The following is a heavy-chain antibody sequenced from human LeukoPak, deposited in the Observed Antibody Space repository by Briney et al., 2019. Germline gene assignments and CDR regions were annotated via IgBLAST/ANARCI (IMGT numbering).Heavy chain of an antibody. J-gene: IGHJ3*02. CDR2: IDTDGSTT. CDR3: ARTRGNAFDI. D-gene: IGHD3-10*01. CDR1: GFTFSNYA. V-gene: IGHV3-74*01. Sequence: GGSLRLSCAASGFTFSNYAMSWVRQAPGKGLVWVSRIDTDGSTTRYADSVKGRFTISRDNAENTLYLQMDSLRAEDTALYYCARTRGNAFDIWGQGTMVTVSS.